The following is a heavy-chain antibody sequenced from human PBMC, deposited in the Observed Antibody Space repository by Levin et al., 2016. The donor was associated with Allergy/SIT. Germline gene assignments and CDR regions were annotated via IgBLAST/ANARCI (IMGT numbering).Heavy chain of an antibody. V-gene: IGHV3-66*01. Sequence: VRQAPGKGLEWVSVIYSGGSTYYADSVKGRFTISRDNSKNTLYLQMNSLRAEDTAVYYCATTTGAPGRGDDAFDIWGQGTMVTVSS. CDR2: IYSGGST. J-gene: IGHJ3*02. CDR3: ATTTGAPGRGDDAFDI. D-gene: IGHD1-26*01.